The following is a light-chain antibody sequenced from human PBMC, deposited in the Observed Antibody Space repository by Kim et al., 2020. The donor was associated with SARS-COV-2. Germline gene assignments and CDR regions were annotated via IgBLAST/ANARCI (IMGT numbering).Light chain of an antibody. CDR2: DAS. V-gene: IGKV1-33*01. CDR1: QDISNY. J-gene: IGKJ3*01. CDR3: QQFGV. Sequence: SSLSASVGDRVTITCQASQDISNYLNWYQQKPGKAPKLLIYDASNLETGVPSRFSGSGSGTDFTFTISSLQPEDIATYYCQQFGVFGPGTKVDIK.